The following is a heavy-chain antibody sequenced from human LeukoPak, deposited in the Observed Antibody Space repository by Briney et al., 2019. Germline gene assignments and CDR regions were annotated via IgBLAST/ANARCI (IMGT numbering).Heavy chain of an antibody. CDR2: IHYSGTT. V-gene: IGHV4-59*08. J-gene: IGHJ6*02. D-gene: IGHD6-25*01. Sequence: PSETLSLTCTVSGGSISSYYWSWIRQPPGKGLEWIGYIHYSGTTNYNPSLKSRVTISVDRSKNQFSLKLSSVTAADTAVYYCARHGCGSYYYYEMDVWGQGTTVTVSS. CDR3: ARHGCGSYYYYEMDV. CDR1: GGSISSYY.